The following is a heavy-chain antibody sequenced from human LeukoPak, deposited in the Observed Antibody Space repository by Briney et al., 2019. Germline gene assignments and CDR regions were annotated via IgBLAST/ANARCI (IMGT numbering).Heavy chain of an antibody. D-gene: IGHD2-8*01. Sequence: PSETLSLTCTVSGGSISSYYWSWIRQPAGKGLEWIGRIYTSGSTNYNPSLKSRVTMSVDTSKNQFSLKLSSVTAADTAVYYYARDRIMGLMGEKYYFDYWGQGTLVTVSS. CDR3: ARDRIMGLMGEKYYFDY. CDR1: GGSISSYY. J-gene: IGHJ4*02. CDR2: IYTSGST. V-gene: IGHV4-4*07.